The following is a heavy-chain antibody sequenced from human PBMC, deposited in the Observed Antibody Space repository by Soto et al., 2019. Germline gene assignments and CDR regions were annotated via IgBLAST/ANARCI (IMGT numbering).Heavy chain of an antibody. CDR1: GFTFSAFW. J-gene: IGHJ3*02. Sequence: EVQLVESRGDFVQPGGSLRLSCEASGFTFSAFWMHWVRHVPGEGLMWISRTNKDGASSEYADSVKGRFSVSRDNAKNTMFLHMTGLRAEDTAVYYCARDDLRRNEALDIWGQGTVVTVSS. D-gene: IGHD2-21*01. CDR2: TNKDGASS. V-gene: IGHV3-74*01. CDR3: ARDDLRRNEALDI.